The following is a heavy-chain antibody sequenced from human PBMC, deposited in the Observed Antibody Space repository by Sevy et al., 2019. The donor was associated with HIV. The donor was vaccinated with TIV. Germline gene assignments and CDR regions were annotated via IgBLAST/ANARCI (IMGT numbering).Heavy chain of an antibody. J-gene: IGHJ3*02. CDR2: IIPIFGTP. CDR3: AREGGVATTGDHDAFDI. V-gene: IGHV1-69*13. D-gene: IGHD7-27*01. CDR1: GDTFSTYG. Sequence: ASVKVSCKASGDTFSTYGLSWVRQAPGQGPEWMGGIIPIFGTPNYAQKFQGRVTITADESASTAYMELSSLRSEDTALYYCAREGGVATTGDHDAFDIWGHGTLVTVSS.